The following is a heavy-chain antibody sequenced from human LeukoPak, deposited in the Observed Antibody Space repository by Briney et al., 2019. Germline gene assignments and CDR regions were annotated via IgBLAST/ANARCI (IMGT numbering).Heavy chain of an antibody. V-gene: IGHV3-53*01. J-gene: IGHJ4*02. Sequence: GGSLRLSCAASGFSFSTYSMNWVRQAPGKGLEWVSIIYGGGSTYYADSVKGRFTISRDNSKNTLCLQLNSLRAEDTAVYYCARAPTMRHSSSWYGGFDSWGQGTLVTVSS. D-gene: IGHD6-13*01. CDR3: ARAPTMRHSSSWYGGFDS. CDR1: GFSFSTYS. CDR2: IYGGGST.